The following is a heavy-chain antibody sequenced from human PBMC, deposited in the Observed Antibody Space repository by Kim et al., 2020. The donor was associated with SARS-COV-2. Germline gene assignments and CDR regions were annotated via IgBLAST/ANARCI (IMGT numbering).Heavy chain of an antibody. V-gene: IGHV5-51*01. J-gene: IGHJ3*02. Sequence: PSFQGHVTISADKSISTAYLQWSSLKASDTAIYYCARRQFGSGTQGAFDIWGRGTMVTVSS. CDR3: ARRQFGSGTQGAFDI. D-gene: IGHD3-10*01.